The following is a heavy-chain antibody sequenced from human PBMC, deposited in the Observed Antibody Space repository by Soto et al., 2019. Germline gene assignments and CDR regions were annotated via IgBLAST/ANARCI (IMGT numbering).Heavy chain of an antibody. D-gene: IGHD2-21*01. CDR1: GFSFGDSY. J-gene: IGHJ4*02. CDR3: AKTIVAASGYYFDH. CDR2: ISGGSSYT. Sequence: QVQLVESGGGLVKPGGSLRLACAASGFSFGDSYMSWVRQAPGKGLEWLSYISGGSSYTNYAGSVKGRFTMSRDNAMRLLYLEMNGPSADDTAVYYCAKTIVAASGYYFDHWGQGNFVTVSS. V-gene: IGHV3-11*06.